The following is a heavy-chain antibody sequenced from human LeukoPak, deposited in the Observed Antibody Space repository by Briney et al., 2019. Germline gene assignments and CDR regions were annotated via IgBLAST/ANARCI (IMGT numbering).Heavy chain of an antibody. CDR2: IRYDGSK. V-gene: IGHV3-30*02. CDR1: GFTFRSYG. Sequence: GGSLRLSCAASGFTFRSYGMHWVRQAPGKGREWVTFIRYDGSKYYTDSVKGRFTISRDNSKNTLYLQIHSLRTEDTAVYYCAKDSYYYYIDVWGKGTTVTVSS. CDR3: AKDSYYYYIDV. J-gene: IGHJ6*03.